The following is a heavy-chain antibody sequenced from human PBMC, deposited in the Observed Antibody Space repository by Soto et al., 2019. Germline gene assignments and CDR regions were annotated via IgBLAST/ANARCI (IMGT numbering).Heavy chain of an antibody. CDR2: ISSSGATI. CDR1: GLTFTGYE. V-gene: IGHV3-48*03. Sequence: GGSLRLSCAASGLTFTGYEINWVRQSPGKGLEWVAYISSSGATIYYTESVRGRFTISRDNAKNSVYLQMNSLRAEDTAVYYCARAELRYFDWYPSTYWGQGTPVTVSS. CDR3: ARAELRYFDWYPSTY. J-gene: IGHJ4*02. D-gene: IGHD3-9*01.